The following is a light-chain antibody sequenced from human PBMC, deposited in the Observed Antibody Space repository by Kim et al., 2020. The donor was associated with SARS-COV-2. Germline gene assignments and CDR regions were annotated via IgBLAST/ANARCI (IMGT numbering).Light chain of an antibody. V-gene: IGKV4-1*01. CDR2: WAS. CDR3: HQYYSPPRET. J-gene: IGKJ1*01. CDR1: QSVLYSSNNKNY. Sequence: DIVMTQSPDSLAVSLGERATSNCKSSQSVLYSSNNKNYLAWYQQKPGQPPKLLIYWASTREAGVPDRFSGSGSGTDFTLTISSLQAEDVAVYYCHQYYSPPRETFGQGTKVDIK.